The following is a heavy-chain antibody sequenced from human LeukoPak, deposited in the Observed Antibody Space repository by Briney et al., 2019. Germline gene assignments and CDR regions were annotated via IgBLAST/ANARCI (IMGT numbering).Heavy chain of an antibody. J-gene: IGHJ4*02. Sequence: ASVKVSCKASGYTFTSYGISWVRQAPGQGLEWMGWISAYNGNTNYAQKLQGRVTMTTDTSTSTAYMELRSLRSDDTAVYYCARSPPRYDYGDFDYWGQGTLVTVSS. CDR2: ISAYNGNT. CDR1: GYTFTSYG. V-gene: IGHV1-18*01. D-gene: IGHD4-17*01. CDR3: ARSPPRYDYGDFDY.